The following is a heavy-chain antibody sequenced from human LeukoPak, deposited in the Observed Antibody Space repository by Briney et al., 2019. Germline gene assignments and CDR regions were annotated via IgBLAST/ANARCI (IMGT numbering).Heavy chain of an antibody. J-gene: IGHJ4*02. V-gene: IGHV4-61*02. CDR3: ARDPDIAAAGDDY. CDR1: GGSISSGSYY. D-gene: IGHD6-13*01. Sequence: SQTLSLTCTVSGGSISSGSYYWSWIRQPAGKGLEWIGRIYTSGSTNYNPSLKSRVTISVDTSKNQFSLKLSSVTAADTAVYYCARDPDIAAAGDDYWGQGTLVTVSS. CDR2: IYTSGST.